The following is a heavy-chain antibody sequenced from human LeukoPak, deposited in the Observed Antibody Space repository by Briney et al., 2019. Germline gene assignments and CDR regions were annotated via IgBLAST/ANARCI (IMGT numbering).Heavy chain of an antibody. J-gene: IGHJ4*02. Sequence: GGSLRLSCAASGFTFSSYEMNWVRQAPGKGLEWVSYISSSGSTIYYADSVKGRFTISRDNAKNSLYLQMNSLRAEDMALYYCAKGSYISYSSSWSFDYWGQGTLVTVSS. CDR3: AKGSYISYSSSWSFDY. CDR2: ISSSGSTI. V-gene: IGHV3-48*03. CDR1: GFTFSSYE. D-gene: IGHD6-13*01.